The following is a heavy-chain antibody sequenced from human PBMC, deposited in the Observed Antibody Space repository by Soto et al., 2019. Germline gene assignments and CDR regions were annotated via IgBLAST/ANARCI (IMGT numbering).Heavy chain of an antibody. D-gene: IGHD6-13*01. CDR3: ARAGGSSWYPTNFDS. CDR2: IYYSGST. V-gene: IGHV4-59*01. J-gene: IGHJ4*02. CDR1: GGSISSYY. Sequence: SETLSLTCTVSGGSISSYYWSWIRQPPGKGLEWIGYIYYSGSTNYNPSLRSRVTISVDTSKNQISLKLSSVTPADTAVYYCARAGGSSWYPTNFDSWGQGTLVTVSS.